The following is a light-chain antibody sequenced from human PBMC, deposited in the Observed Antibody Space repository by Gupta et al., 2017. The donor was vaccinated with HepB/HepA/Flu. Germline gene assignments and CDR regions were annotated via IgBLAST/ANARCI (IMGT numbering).Light chain of an antibody. Sequence: QSALTQPASVSGSPGQSIAISCPGTSSDVGAYNYVSWYQQHPGKAPKVIIYDVSNRPSGVSNRFSGSKSGNTASLIISGLQAEDEADYYCNSYTSSSTVVFGGGTKLTVL. CDR1: SSDVGAYNY. CDR3: NSYTSSSTVV. CDR2: DVS. V-gene: IGLV2-14*03. J-gene: IGLJ2*01.